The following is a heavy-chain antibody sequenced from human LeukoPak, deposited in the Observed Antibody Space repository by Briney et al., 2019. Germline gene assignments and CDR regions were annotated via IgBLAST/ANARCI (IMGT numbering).Heavy chain of an antibody. D-gene: IGHD2-2*01. CDR2: ILLRWST. CDR3: ARGDVVVPAASHYYYYGMDV. V-gene: IGHV4-59*01. Sequence: PFPNWPVPGGFIRYFLRGLVREPPREGPGLVGFILLRWSTNYNPSLKSRVTISVDTSKNQFSLKLSSVTAADTAVYYCARGDVVVPAASHYYYYGMDVWGQGTTVTVSS. J-gene: IGHJ6*02. CDR1: GGFIRYFL.